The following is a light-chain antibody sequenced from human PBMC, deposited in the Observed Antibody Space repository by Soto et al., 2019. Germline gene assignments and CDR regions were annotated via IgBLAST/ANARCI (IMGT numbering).Light chain of an antibody. V-gene: IGKV4-1*01. CDR3: QQYYSTPFT. Sequence: DLVMTQSPDSLAVSLGERATINCKYSQSVLYTSMNKNYLAWYQQKPGQPPKLLIYWASTRESGVPDRFSGSGSGTDFTLTISSLQAEDVAVYYCQQYYSTPFTFGPGTKVDI. CDR1: QSVLYTSMNKNY. CDR2: WAS. J-gene: IGKJ3*01.